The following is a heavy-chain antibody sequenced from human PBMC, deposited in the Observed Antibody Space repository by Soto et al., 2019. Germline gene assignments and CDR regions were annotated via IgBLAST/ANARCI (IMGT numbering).Heavy chain of an antibody. V-gene: IGHV3-30*18. CDR1: GFTFSNYG. Sequence: GGSLRLSCAASGFTFSNYGMHWVRQAPGKGLEWVVVISYDGSQKYYADSVKGRFTISRDNSKNTLYLQMNSLRAEDTAVYFCAKDWSSFDSSGYFDHWGQGKLVTVSS. J-gene: IGHJ5*02. CDR3: AKDWSSFDSSGYFDH. CDR2: ISYDGSQK. D-gene: IGHD3-22*01.